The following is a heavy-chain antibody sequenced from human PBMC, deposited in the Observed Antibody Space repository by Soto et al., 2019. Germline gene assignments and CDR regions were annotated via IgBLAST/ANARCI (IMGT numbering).Heavy chain of an antibody. CDR3: ARDRSSRCSGGRCYSAYNSFDP. Sequence: GGSLRLSCAASGFSFNNYWMHWVRQALGKGLVWVSRINSDGSSTSYADSVKGRFTVSRDNAKNTLYLQMNSLRAEDTAVYYCARDRSSRCSGGRCYSAYNSFDPWGQGTLVTVSS. CDR2: INSDGSST. D-gene: IGHD2-15*01. J-gene: IGHJ5*02. CDR1: GFSFNNYW. V-gene: IGHV3-74*01.